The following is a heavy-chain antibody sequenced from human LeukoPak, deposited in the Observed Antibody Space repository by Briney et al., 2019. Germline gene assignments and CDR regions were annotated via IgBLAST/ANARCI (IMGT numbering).Heavy chain of an antibody. V-gene: IGHV5-51*01. J-gene: IGHJ3*02. D-gene: IGHD6-19*01. CDR1: GYRFDTYW. Sequence: GESLKISCKASGYRFDTYWIGWVRQMPGKGLEWMGIIYPGDSDTRYSPSFQGQVTISADKSISTAYLQWSSLRASDTAMYYCASRVAGDDAFDIWGQGTRVTVSS. CDR3: ASRVAGDDAFDI. CDR2: IYPGDSDT.